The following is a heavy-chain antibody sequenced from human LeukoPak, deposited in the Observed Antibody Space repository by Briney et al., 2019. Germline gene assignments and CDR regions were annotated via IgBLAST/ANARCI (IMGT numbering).Heavy chain of an antibody. V-gene: IGHV4-39*07. D-gene: IGHD3-22*01. CDR2: IFYSGST. CDR1: SGSISTSNYY. J-gene: IGHJ4*02. Sequence: SETLSLTCTVSSGSISTSNYYWGWVRQPPGKALEWIGNIFYSGSTYYSPSLKSRVTISVDTSKNQFSLKLSSVTAADTAVYYCARDRGYYDTHDETFDYWGQGTLVTVSS. CDR3: ARDRGYYDTHDETFDY.